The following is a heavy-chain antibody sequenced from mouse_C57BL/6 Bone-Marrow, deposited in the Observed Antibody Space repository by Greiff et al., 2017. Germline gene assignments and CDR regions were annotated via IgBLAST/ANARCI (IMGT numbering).Heavy chain of an antibody. D-gene: IGHD2-4*01. CDR1: GFTFSDFY. J-gene: IGHJ3*01. CDR2: SRNKANDYTT. Sequence: EVKLVESGGGLVQSGRSLRLSCATSGFTFSDFYMEWVRQAPGKGLEWIAASRNKANDYTTEYSASVKGRFIVSRDTSQSILYLQMNALRAEDTAIYYCARDDYDYGWFAYWGQGTLVTVAA. CDR3: ARDDYDYGWFAY. V-gene: IGHV7-1*01.